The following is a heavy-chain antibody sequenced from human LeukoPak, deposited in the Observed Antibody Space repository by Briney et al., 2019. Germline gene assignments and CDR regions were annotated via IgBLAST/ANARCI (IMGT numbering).Heavy chain of an antibody. Sequence: SVKVSCKASGYTFTSYGISWVRQAPGQGLEWMGGIIPIFGTANYAQKFQGRVTITADESTSTAYMELSSLRSEDTAVYYCARIKDDSSGYYFDYWGQGTLVTVSS. D-gene: IGHD3-22*01. V-gene: IGHV1-69*13. CDR2: IIPIFGTA. CDR1: GYTFTSYG. CDR3: ARIKDDSSGYYFDY. J-gene: IGHJ4*02.